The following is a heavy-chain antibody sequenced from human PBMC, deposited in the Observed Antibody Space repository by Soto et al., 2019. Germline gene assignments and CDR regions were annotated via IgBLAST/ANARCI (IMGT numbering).Heavy chain of an antibody. V-gene: IGHV4-31*03. CDR2: IYNAGGT. Sequence: QVQLQESGPRLVKPSQTLSLTCTVSGASITSGGHYWTWIRQHPGKGLEWIGYIYNAGGTSYNPSLKSRVTISVDTPKNQFSLKLTSVPAADTAVSFCARATPIDYWGQGSLVTVSS. CDR3: ARATPIDY. CDR1: GASITSGGHY. J-gene: IGHJ4*01.